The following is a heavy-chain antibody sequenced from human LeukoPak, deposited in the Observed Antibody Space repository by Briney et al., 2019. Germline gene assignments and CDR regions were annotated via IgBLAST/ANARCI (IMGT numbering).Heavy chain of an antibody. CDR2: IKQDGSEK. D-gene: IGHD6-19*01. CDR3: AREHSSGWYDY. J-gene: IGHJ4*02. Sequence: GGSLRLSCAASGFTFRTYWMTWVRQAPGKGLEWVAIIKQDGSEKYYVDSVKGRFTISRDNAKNSLYLQMDSLRSEVTAVYYCAREHSSGWYDYWGQGTLVTVSS. V-gene: IGHV3-7*05. CDR1: GFTFRTYW.